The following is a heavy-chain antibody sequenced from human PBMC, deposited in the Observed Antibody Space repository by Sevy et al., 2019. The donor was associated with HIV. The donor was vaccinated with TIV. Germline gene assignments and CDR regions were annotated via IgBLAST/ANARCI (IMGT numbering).Heavy chain of an antibody. D-gene: IGHD6-13*01. CDR1: GYSFSSYA. Sequence: GESLKISCVVSGYSFSSYAISWVRQAPGKGLEWVSTINGRGGSTYYADPLKGRFTISRDNPKNTRFLQMINLRVDDTASYYCARPSPRIAAAASAFYDNWGQGTLVTVSS. CDR3: ARPSPRIAAAASAFYDN. V-gene: IGHV3-23*01. J-gene: IGHJ4*02. CDR2: INGRGGST.